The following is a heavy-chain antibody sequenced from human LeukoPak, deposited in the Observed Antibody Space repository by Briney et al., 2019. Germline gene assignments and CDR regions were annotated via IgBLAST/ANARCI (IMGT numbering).Heavy chain of an antibody. Sequence: ASVKVSCKASGGTFSSYAISWVRQAPGQGLEWMGGIIPIFGTANYAQKFQGRVTITADESTSTAYMELSSLRSEGTAVYYCARGPDTAMVKGRYYFDYWGQGTLVTVSS. D-gene: IGHD5-18*01. CDR3: ARGPDTAMVKGRYYFDY. CDR1: GGTFSSYA. V-gene: IGHV1-69*13. J-gene: IGHJ4*02. CDR2: IIPIFGTA.